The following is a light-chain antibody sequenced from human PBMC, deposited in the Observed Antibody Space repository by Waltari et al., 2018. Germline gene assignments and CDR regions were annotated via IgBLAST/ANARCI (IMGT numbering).Light chain of an antibody. Sequence: EIVMTQSPATLSVSPGARATLSCWASQIISTNLAWYQQTPGQPPRLLIYHASRRATDIPARVSGSGSGTESTLTISSLQSEDVAVYFCQQYHHWDSFGQGTKLELK. J-gene: IGKJ2*01. CDR3: QQYHHWDS. V-gene: IGKV3-15*01. CDR1: QIISTN. CDR2: HAS.